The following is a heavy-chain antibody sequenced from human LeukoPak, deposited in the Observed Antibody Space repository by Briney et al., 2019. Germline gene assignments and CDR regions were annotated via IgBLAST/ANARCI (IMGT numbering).Heavy chain of an antibody. CDR1: GDSISNGVKY. CDR3: ARDQVECTGGTCQSRVGFDF. Sequence: PSETLSLTCTVSGDSISNGVKYWSWIRQHPGRGLEWIGYIYHSGRSYYNPSLKSRITMSVDTSKNQFSLNLSSVTAADTAVYYCARDQVECTGGTCQSRVGFDFWGQGTLVTVSS. D-gene: IGHD2-8*02. J-gene: IGHJ4*02. CDR2: IYHSGRS. V-gene: IGHV4-31*03.